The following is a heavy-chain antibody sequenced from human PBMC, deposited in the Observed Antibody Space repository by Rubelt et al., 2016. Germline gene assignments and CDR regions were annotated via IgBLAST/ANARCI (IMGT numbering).Heavy chain of an antibody. CDR3: ARAHYYDSSGPTFDY. D-gene: IGHD3-22*01. CDR2: INAGNGNT. V-gene: IGHV1-3*01. CDR1: GYTFTSYA. J-gene: IGHJ4*02. Sequence: GASMKVSCKASGYTFTSYALHWVRQAPGQRLEWMGWINAGNGNTKYSQKFQGRVTITRDTSASTAYMELSSLTSEDTAVYYCARAHYYDSSGPTFDYWGQGTLLTVSS.